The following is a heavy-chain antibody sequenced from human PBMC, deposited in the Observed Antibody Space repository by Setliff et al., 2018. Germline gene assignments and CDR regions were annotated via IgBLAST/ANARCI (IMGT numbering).Heavy chain of an antibody. J-gene: IGHJ4*02. CDR3: AKRRSSSWFGGMDY. D-gene: IGHD6-13*01. Sequence: PGGSLRLSCAASGFALNSYAMIWVRQAPGKGLEWVSVIYSGGRTTYYADSVEGRFTISRDSSKNTLYLQMNSLRVEDTAVYYCAKRRSSSWFGGMDYWGQGTLVTSPQ. CDR2: IYSGGRTT. V-gene: IGHV3-23*03. CDR1: GFALNSYA.